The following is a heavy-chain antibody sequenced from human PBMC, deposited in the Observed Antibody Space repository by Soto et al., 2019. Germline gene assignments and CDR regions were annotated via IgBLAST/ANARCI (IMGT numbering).Heavy chain of an antibody. CDR3: ARHHIAAAGTGDWFDP. V-gene: IGHV4-39*01. CDR1: GGSISSSSYY. CDR2: IYYSGST. D-gene: IGHD6-13*01. Sequence: LETLSLTCTVSGGSISSSSYYWGWIRQPPGKGLEWIGSIYYSGSTYYNPSLKSRVTISVDTSKNQFSLKLSSVTAADTAVYYCARHHIAAAGTGDWFDPWGQGTLVTVSS. J-gene: IGHJ5*02.